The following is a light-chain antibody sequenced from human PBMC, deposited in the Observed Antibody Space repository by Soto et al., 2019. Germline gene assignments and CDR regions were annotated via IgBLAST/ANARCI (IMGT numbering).Light chain of an antibody. Sequence: EIVMTQSPATLSVSPGERVTLSCRASQSVSNNLAWYQQKPGQAPWLLIYGASTRATGVPARFSGSGSGTEFTLTISSLQSEDFAAYYCQQYKNWPSFTFGHGTKVDIK. CDR2: GAS. CDR1: QSVSNN. V-gene: IGKV3-15*01. CDR3: QQYKNWPSFT. J-gene: IGKJ3*01.